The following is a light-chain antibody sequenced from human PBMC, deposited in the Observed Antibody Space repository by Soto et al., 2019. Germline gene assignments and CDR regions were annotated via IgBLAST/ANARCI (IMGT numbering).Light chain of an antibody. CDR1: SSDVGAYNF. CDR2: EVS. J-gene: IGLJ3*02. CDR3: SSYTTRNTCV. Sequence: QSALTQPASVSGSPGQSITISCTGTSSDVGAYNFVSWYQQQPGKAPKLMIYEVSNRPSRVSNRFSGFKSGNTASLTISGLQAEDEADYYCSSYTTRNTCVVGGGTKLTVL. V-gene: IGLV2-14*01.